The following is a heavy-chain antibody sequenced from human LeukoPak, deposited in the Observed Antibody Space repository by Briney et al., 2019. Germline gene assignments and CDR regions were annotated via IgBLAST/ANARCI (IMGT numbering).Heavy chain of an antibody. CDR2: IYPGDSDT. CDR1: GYSFTSYW. Sequence: GESLKISCKGSGYSFTSYWIGWVRQMPGKGLEWTGIIYPGDSDTRYSPSFQGQVTISADKSISTAYLQWSSLKASDTAMYYCARHDQVCSGGSCYSFYYGMDVWGQGTTVTVSS. D-gene: IGHD2-15*01. V-gene: IGHV5-51*01. J-gene: IGHJ6*02. CDR3: ARHDQVCSGGSCYSFYYGMDV.